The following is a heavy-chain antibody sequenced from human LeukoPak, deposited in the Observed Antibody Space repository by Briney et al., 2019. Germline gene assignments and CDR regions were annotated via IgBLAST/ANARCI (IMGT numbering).Heavy chain of an antibody. CDR3: ARRSRYSGYDYYYYYGMDV. CDR2: IKQDGSEK. D-gene: IGHD5-12*01. Sequence: GGSLRLSCAASGFTFSSYWMSWVRQAPGKGLEWVANIKQDGSEKYYVDSVKGRFTISGDNAKNSLYLQMNSLRAEDTAVYYCARRSRYSGYDYYYYYGMDVWGQGTTVTVSS. V-gene: IGHV3-7*01. J-gene: IGHJ6*02. CDR1: GFTFSSYW.